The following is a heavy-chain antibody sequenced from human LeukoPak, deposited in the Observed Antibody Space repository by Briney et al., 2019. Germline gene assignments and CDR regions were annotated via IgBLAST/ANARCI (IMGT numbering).Heavy chain of an antibody. CDR2: IRAYNSET. Sequence: ASVKVSCKASGYTFTIYGICWGCQGPRQGLEWVGWIRAYNSETNYAQKLQGRGTMTTDTSTSTAYMELRSLKSDDTAVYYCARESGEMANDPPGVDAFDIWGQGTMVTVSS. D-gene: IGHD5-24*01. CDR1: GYTFTIYG. CDR3: ARESGEMANDPPGVDAFDI. V-gene: IGHV1-18*01. J-gene: IGHJ3*02.